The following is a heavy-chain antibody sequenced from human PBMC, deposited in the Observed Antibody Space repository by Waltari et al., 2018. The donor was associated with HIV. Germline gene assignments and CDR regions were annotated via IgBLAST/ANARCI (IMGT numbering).Heavy chain of an antibody. CDR1: GFSFGSYS. D-gene: IGHD6-6*01. CDR3: ARDRTRYYFDS. V-gene: IGHV3-48*01. Sequence: EVQLVESGGGLVQPGGSLRLSCTASGFSFGSYSMNWVRQAPGNGLDWVSYISTSSSAIFYADSVKGRFTISRDTAKNSLYLQMNSLRAEDTAVYYCARDRTRYYFDSWGQGTLVTVSS. J-gene: IGHJ4*02. CDR2: ISTSSSAI.